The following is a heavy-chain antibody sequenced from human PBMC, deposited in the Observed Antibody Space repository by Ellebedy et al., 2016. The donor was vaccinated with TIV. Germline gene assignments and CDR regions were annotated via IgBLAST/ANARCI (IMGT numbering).Heavy chain of an antibody. CDR1: GYTLTELS. Sequence: ASVKVSXKVSGYTLTELSMHWVRQAPGKGLEWMGGFDPEDGETIYAQKFQGRVTMTEDTSTDTAYMELSSLRSEDTAVYYCATVFYGSGSYIPTYYGMDVWGQGTTVTVSS. D-gene: IGHD3-10*01. V-gene: IGHV1-24*01. J-gene: IGHJ6*02. CDR3: ATVFYGSGSYIPTYYGMDV. CDR2: FDPEDGET.